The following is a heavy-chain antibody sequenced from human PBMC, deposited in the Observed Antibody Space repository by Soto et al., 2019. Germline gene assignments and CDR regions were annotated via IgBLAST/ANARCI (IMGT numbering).Heavy chain of an antibody. Sequence: QVQLVESGGGLVKPGGSLRLSCAASGFTFSDYYMSWIRQAPGKGLEWVSYISSSGSTIYYEDSVKGRFTISRDNAKNFLYLQMNSLRAEDTAVYYCARVTGDGDSRFPNAFDIWGQGTMVTVSS. CDR3: ARVTGDGDSRFPNAFDI. CDR1: GFTFSDYY. J-gene: IGHJ3*02. D-gene: IGHD4-17*01. V-gene: IGHV3-11*01. CDR2: ISSSGSTI.